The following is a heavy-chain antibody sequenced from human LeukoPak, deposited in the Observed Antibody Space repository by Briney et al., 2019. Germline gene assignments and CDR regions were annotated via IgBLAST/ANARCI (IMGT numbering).Heavy chain of an antibody. CDR2: ISAYNGNT. D-gene: IGHD3-22*01. CDR1: GYTFTSYG. J-gene: IGHJ4*02. V-gene: IGHV1-18*01. Sequence: ASVKASCKASGYTFTSYGISWVRQAPGQGLEWMGWISAYNGNTNYAQKLQGRVTMTTDTSTSTAYMELRSLRSDDTAVYYCAKVGLVRTTMIVVVPFYYFDYWGQGTLVTVSS. CDR3: AKVGLVRTTMIVVVPFYYFDY.